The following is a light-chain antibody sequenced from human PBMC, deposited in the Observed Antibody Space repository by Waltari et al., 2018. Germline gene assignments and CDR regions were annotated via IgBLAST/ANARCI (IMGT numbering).Light chain of an antibody. CDR1: QSVIKY. J-gene: IGKJ1*01. V-gene: IGKV3-20*01. CDR3: QKYDSLPAT. CDR2: HAS. Sequence: VLTQSPGTLSLSPGERATLSCRASQSVIKYLAWYQQKPGRAPRLLIYHASTRATGIPDRFSGRGAGTDFSLTISRLEPEDFAVYYCQKYDSLPATFGQGTRVEIK.